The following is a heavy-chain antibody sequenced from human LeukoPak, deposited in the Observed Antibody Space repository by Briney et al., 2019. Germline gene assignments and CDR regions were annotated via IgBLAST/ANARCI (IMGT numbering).Heavy chain of an antibody. CDR2: ISTSSSSSSYI. CDR3: ARVEASGYDYGAFDY. Sequence: GGSLRLSCGVSGFSFSSYSMHWVRQAPGKGLEWVSSISTSSSSSSYIHYADSVKGRFTISRDNAKNSLYLQMNSLRAEDTAVYYCARVEASGYDYGAFDYWGQGTLVTVSS. CDR1: GFSFSSYS. D-gene: IGHD5-12*01. V-gene: IGHV3-21*01. J-gene: IGHJ4*02.